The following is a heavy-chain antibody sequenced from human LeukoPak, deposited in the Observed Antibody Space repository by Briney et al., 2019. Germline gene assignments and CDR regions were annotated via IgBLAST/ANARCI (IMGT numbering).Heavy chain of an antibody. CDR2: IIPISGTP. D-gene: IGHD2-2*01. V-gene: IGHV1-69*13. CDR1: GGTFSNYA. CDR3: AKTEGAIVVPAATLDY. J-gene: IGHJ4*02. Sequence: ASVKVSCKASGGTFSNYAITWVRQAPGQGLEWMGGIIPISGTPNYAQKFQGRVTISADESTSTVYLELSSLRSEDTAVYYCAKTEGAIVVPAATLDYWGQGTLVTVSS.